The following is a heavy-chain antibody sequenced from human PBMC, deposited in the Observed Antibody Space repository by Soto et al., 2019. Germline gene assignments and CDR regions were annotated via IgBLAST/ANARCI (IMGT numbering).Heavy chain of an antibody. CDR2: INHSGVA. V-gene: IGHV4-34*01. CDR3: ARGPYYNFRNGNYYYYYAMDV. CDR1: GGSFSGYF. D-gene: IGHD3-3*01. Sequence: PSETLSLTCAVYGGSFSGYFWSWIRQPPGKGLEWIGEINHSGVANYNPSLKSRVTISVDTSKNQFSLKLTSMTAEDTAIYYCARGPYYNFRNGNYYYYYAMDVWGQGTTVTVSS. J-gene: IGHJ6*02.